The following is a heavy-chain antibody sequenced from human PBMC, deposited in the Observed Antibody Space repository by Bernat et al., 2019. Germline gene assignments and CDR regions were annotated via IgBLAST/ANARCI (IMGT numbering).Heavy chain of an antibody. CDR3: ARVDGWYYLDY. CDR2: IKQGGTEK. D-gene: IGHD6-19*01. Sequence: VQLVESGGGVVQPGRSLRLSCAASGFTFSSYAMHWVRQAPGKGLEWVANIKQGGTEKYYVDSVRGRFTVSRDDAKNSVYLQMNSLRAEDTAVYYCARVDGWYYLDYWGQGTQVTVSS. V-gene: IGHV3-7*01. J-gene: IGHJ4*02. CDR1: GFTFSSYA.